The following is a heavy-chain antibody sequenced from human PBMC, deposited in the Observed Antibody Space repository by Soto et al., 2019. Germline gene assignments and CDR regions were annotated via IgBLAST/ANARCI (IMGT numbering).Heavy chain of an antibody. Sequence: EVQLVESGGRLVKPGGSLRLSCAASGFALSRYSIGWVRQAPGKGLEWVSFIFNYDDGQYYAGSVKGRFAISRDNAKNSVYLQKNSLRAEDTAVYYCAREEGYCGGGSCFRSAFDLWGQGTVVTVSS. CDR3: AREEGYCGGGSCFRSAFDL. J-gene: IGHJ3*01. V-gene: IGHV3-21*01. CDR2: IFNYDDGQ. CDR1: GFALSRYS. D-gene: IGHD2-15*01.